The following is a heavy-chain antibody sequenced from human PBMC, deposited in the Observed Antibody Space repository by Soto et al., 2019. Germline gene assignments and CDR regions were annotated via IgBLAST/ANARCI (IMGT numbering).Heavy chain of an antibody. Sequence: QITLKEFGPTLVKPTQTLTLTCTFSGFSLSTGGVGVGWIRQPPGEALEWLALIYWDNDKRYSPSLKSRLTITKDASKNQVVLTMTNLDPVDTATYYCAHSRCGGDCLQSYSSHYYYGMDVWGQGTTVTVSS. CDR1: GFSLSTGGVG. D-gene: IGHD2-21*02. CDR3: AHSRCGGDCLQSYSSHYYYGMDV. J-gene: IGHJ6*02. V-gene: IGHV2-5*02. CDR2: IYWDNDK.